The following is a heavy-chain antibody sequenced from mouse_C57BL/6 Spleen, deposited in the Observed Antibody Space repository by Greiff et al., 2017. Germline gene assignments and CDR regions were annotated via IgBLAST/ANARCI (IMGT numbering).Heavy chain of an antibody. CDR1: GYTFTSYW. Sequence: VQLQQPGAELVRPGSSVKLSCKASGYTFTSYWMHWVKQRPIQGLEWIGNIDPSDSETHYNQKFKDKATLTVDKSSSTAYMQLSSLASEDSAVYYCARGNPGWCAYWGQGTLVTVSA. J-gene: IGHJ3*01. CDR3: ARGNPGWCAY. D-gene: IGHD2-1*01. V-gene: IGHV1-52*01. CDR2: IDPSDSET.